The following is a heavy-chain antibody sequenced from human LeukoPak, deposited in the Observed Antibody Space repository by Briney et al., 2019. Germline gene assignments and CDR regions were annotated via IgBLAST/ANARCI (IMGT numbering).Heavy chain of an antibody. CDR3: ARSSNSYYDFWSGYLSDPPHNWFDP. V-gene: IGHV4-59*01. D-gene: IGHD3-3*01. CDR2: FYYSGSP. CDR1: GGSISSYY. Sequence: MASETLSLTCTVYGGSISSYYWSWIRQPPGKGLEWIGYFYYSGSPNYNPSLKSRVTISVDTSKNQFSLKLSSVTAADTAVYYCARSSNSYYDFWSGYLSDPPHNWFDPWGQGTLVTVSS. J-gene: IGHJ5*02.